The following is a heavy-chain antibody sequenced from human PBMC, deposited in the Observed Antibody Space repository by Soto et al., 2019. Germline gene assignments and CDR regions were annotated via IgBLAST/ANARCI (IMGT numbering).Heavy chain of an antibody. Sequence: SETLSLTCTVSGGSINSYYWSWIRKPPGKGLEWIGYIFFTGSTDYNPSLKSRVTISIDTSKNQFSLKLNSVTAADTAVYYCARSIAVAGYYYYHGMDVWGQGTTVTVSS. CDR3: ARSIAVAGYYYYHGMDV. CDR1: GGSINSYY. V-gene: IGHV4-59*08. J-gene: IGHJ6*02. CDR2: IFFTGST. D-gene: IGHD6-19*01.